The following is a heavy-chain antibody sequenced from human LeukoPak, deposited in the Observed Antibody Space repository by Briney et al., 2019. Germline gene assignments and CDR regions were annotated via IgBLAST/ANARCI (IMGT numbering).Heavy chain of an antibody. D-gene: IGHD6-6*01. CDR1: GFTFSNYW. V-gene: IGHV3-7*01. CDR2: IKQDGSVK. CDR3: ARVGYSSSSTDY. J-gene: IGHJ4*02. Sequence: GGSLRLPCAASGFTFSNYWMSWVRQAPGKGLEWVANIKQDGSVKYYMDSVKGRFSISRDNAKNSLFLQANSLRAEDTAIYYCARVGYSSSSTDYWGQGTLVTVSS.